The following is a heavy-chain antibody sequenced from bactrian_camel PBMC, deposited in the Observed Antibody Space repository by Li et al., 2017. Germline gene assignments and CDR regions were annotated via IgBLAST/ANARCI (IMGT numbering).Heavy chain of an antibody. CDR2: IGTDGKT. J-gene: IGHJ4*01. CDR1: VYTSGFWC. Sequence: HVQLVESGGGTVQAGGSRRLSCTSNVYTSGFWCMAWFRHGQEAVATIGTDGKTTYANSVKGRFTISKDNAKNTLYLDMNSLEPDDTAVYYCAADFATQCVVNGIWIHYDYNYWSQGTQVTVS. V-gene: IGHV3S55*01. CDR3: AADFATQCVVNGIWIHYDYNY. D-gene: IGHD2*01.